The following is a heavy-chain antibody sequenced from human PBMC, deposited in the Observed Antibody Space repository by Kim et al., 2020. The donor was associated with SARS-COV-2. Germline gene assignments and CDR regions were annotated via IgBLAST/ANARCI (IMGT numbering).Heavy chain of an antibody. J-gene: IGHJ4*02. D-gene: IGHD6-19*01. Sequence: SETLSLTCTVSGGSISSGSYYWSWIRQPAGKGLEWIGRIYTSGSTNYNPSLKSRVTISVDTSKNQFSLKLSSVTAADTAVYYCAREPNSSGWYYFDYWGPG. CDR1: GGSISSGSYY. CDR3: AREPNSSGWYYFDY. V-gene: IGHV4-61*02. CDR2: IYTSGST.